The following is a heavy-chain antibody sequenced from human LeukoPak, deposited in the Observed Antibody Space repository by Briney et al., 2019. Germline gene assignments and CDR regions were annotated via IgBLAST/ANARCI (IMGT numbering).Heavy chain of an antibody. D-gene: IGHD2-15*01. CDR2: ISDDETST. J-gene: IGHJ3*02. CDR1: GFTFSSYA. Sequence: GGYVRLSCAASGFTFSSYAMSWVRQAPGKGLEWVSAISDDETSTYYADSVKGRFTTSRDNSKNTLYLLMNSLRAEDTAVYFCARACSSGSCYLAAFDIWGHGRMPTVSS. CDR3: ARACSSGSCYLAAFDI. V-gene: IGHV3-23*01.